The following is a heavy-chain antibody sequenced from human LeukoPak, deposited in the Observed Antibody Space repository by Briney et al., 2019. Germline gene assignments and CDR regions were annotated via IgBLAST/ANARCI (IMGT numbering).Heavy chain of an antibody. CDR1: GFTFTNYW. CDR2: IMKDGGDK. D-gene: IGHD3-10*02. Sequence: GGSLRLSCAASGFTFTNYWMTWVRQAPGKGLEWVANIMKDGGDKQYVDSVKGRFTISRDNAKNSVYLQMDGLRAEDTAVYYCVRDRDYDVFDLWGQGTLVTVSS. CDR3: VRDRDYDVFDL. J-gene: IGHJ4*02. V-gene: IGHV3-7*01.